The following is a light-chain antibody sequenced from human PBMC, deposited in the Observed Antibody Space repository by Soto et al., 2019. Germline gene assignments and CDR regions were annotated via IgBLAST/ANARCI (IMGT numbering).Light chain of an antibody. CDR3: QQYYNSPIT. CDR2: WAS. CDR1: QSVLYSSDNKNY. V-gene: IGKV4-1*01. J-gene: IGKJ5*01. Sequence: DIVMTQSPDSLAVSLGERATINCKSSQSVLYSSDNKNYLAWYQQKPGQPPKLLIYWASIRESVVPDRFSGSGSGTDFTLTISILQAEDVAVYYCQQYYNSPITFGQGTRLEIK.